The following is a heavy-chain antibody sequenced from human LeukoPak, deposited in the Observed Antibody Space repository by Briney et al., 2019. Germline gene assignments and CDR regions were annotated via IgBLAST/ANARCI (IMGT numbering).Heavy chain of an antibody. J-gene: IGHJ4*02. CDR1: EFTLSNYA. D-gene: IGHD6-13*01. Sequence: GGSQRLSCVASEFTLSNYAMNWVRQAPGKGLEWVSSISSSSSYIYYADSVKGRFTISRDNAKNSLYLQMNSLRAEDTAVYYCARDSVGQQLVDWGQGTLVTVSS. V-gene: IGHV3-21*01. CDR3: ARDSVGQQLVD. CDR2: ISSSSSYI.